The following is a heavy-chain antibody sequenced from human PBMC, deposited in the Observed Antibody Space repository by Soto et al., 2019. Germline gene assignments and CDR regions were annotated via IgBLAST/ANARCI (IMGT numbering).Heavy chain of an antibody. CDR3: TRDSTMVRAYWGVFDL. Sequence: GGSLRLSCIGSGFIFGDYAMSWFRQAPGKGLEWVGFIRGKTYGGTTEYAASVKGRFTISRDDSKSIAYLQMNSLKTEDTAVYYCTRDSTMVRAYWGVFDLWGQGTMVTVSS. CDR2: IRGKTYGGTT. D-gene: IGHD3-10*01. J-gene: IGHJ3*01. V-gene: IGHV3-49*03. CDR1: GFIFGDYA.